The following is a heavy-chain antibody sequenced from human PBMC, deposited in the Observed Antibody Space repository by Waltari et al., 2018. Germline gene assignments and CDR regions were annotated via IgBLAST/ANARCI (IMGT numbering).Heavy chain of an antibody. V-gene: IGHV3-9*01. Sequence: EVQLVESGGGLVQPGRSLRLSCAASGFTFDDYAMHWVRPAPGKGLEWVSGISWKSGSIGYADAWKGRLTISRDNAKNSLYLQMNSLRAEDTALYYCAKDISPGYSSSQYFQHWGQGTLVTVSS. CDR1: GFTFDDYA. D-gene: IGHD6-13*01. CDR2: ISWKSGSI. J-gene: IGHJ1*01. CDR3: AKDISPGYSSSQYFQH.